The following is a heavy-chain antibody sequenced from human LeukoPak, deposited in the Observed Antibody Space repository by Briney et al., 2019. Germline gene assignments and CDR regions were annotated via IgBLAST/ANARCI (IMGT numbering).Heavy chain of an antibody. CDR1: GFTFSSYG. Sequence: GGSLRLSCAASGFTFSSYGMHWVRQAPGKGLEWVAVIWYDGSNKYYADSVKGRFTISRDNSKNALYLQMNSPRAEDTAVYYCAREGVGYCSSTSCKYFDYWGQGTLVTVSS. CDR2: IWYDGSNK. D-gene: IGHD2-2*01. CDR3: AREGVGYCSSTSCKYFDY. J-gene: IGHJ4*02. V-gene: IGHV3-33*08.